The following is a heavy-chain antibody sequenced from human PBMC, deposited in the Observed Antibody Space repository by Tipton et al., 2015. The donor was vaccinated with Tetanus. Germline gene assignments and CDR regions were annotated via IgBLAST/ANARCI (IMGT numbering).Heavy chain of an antibody. CDR3: ALARRDIGATGWLYYGGMDV. CDR2: ISHGSTTI. V-gene: IGHV3-11*01. J-gene: IGHJ6*02. Sequence: GSLRLSCAASGFTFSDYYMSWIRQAPGKGLEWVAYISHGSTTIYYADSVQGRFTVSRDNANNSLFLQMNSLRGDDTAVYYCALARRDIGATGWLYYGGMDVWGQGTTVTVSS. CDR1: GFTFSDYY. D-gene: IGHD3-10*01.